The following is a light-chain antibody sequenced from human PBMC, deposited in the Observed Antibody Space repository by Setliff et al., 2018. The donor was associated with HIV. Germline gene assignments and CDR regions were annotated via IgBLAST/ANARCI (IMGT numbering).Light chain of an antibody. CDR2: EVS. CDR1: SSDVGSYNY. CDR3: SSYTSSSTLL. V-gene: IGLV2-14*01. J-gene: IGLJ2*01. Sequence: QSVLTQPASVSGSPGQSITISCTGTSSDVGSYNYVSWYQQHPGKAPKVMIYEVSNRPSGVSNRFSGSKSGNTASLTISGLQAEDEADYYCSSYTSSSTLLFGGGTKVT.